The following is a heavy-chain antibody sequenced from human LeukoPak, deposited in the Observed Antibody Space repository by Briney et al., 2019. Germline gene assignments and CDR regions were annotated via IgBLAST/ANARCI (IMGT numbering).Heavy chain of an antibody. CDR2: ISAYNGNT. D-gene: IGHD3-10*01. V-gene: IGHV1-18*01. Sequence: GASVKVSCKASGYTFTSYGISWVRQAPGQGLEWMGWISAYNGNTNYAQKLQGRVTMTTDTSTSTAHMELRSLRSDDTAVYYCARVYGSGMRAFDIWGQGTMVTVSS. CDR3: ARVYGSGMRAFDI. CDR1: GYTFTSYG. J-gene: IGHJ3*02.